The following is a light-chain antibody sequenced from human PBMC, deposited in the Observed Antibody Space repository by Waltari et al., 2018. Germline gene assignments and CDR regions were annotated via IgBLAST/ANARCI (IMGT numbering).Light chain of an antibody. V-gene: IGLV2-8*01. CDR2: EFT. J-gene: IGLJ3*02. CDR3: CAYAGSYMV. CDR1: SSDVGAYDY. Sequence: QSALTQPPSASGSPGQSVTISCTGTSSDVGAYDYVSWYQQHPDKAPKLMIYEFTNRPPGVPDRFPGSKSGNTASLTVSGLQAEDEADYYCCAYAGSYMVFGAGTKVTVL.